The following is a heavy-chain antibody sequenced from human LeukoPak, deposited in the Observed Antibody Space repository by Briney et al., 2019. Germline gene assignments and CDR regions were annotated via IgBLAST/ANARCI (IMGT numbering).Heavy chain of an antibody. CDR2: ISGSGGST. Sequence: PGGSLRLSCAASGFTFSSYAMSWVRQAPGKGLEWVSAISGSGGSTYYADSVKGRFTISRDNSKNTLYLQMNGLRAEDTAVYYCAKTPLRYYYDSSGCSIVTDYWGQGTLVTVSS. D-gene: IGHD3-22*01. CDR3: AKTPLRYYYDSSGCSIVTDY. V-gene: IGHV3-23*01. CDR1: GFTFSSYA. J-gene: IGHJ4*02.